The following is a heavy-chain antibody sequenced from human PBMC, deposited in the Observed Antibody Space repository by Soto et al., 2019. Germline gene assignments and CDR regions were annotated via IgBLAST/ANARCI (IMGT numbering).Heavy chain of an antibody. D-gene: IGHD6-25*01. CDR3: AGQTFTIAAASYGRSNWFDP. CDR1: GGSITSSSHF. Sequence: SETLSLTCTASGGSITSSSHFWGWVRQPPGKGLEWIGTIYFNGNTYYTPSLKSRLTMSIDTSKNEFSLRLNSVTAADTAVYYCAGQTFTIAAASYGRSNWFDPWGPGTLVTVSS. CDR2: IYFNGNT. J-gene: IGHJ5*02. V-gene: IGHV4-39*01.